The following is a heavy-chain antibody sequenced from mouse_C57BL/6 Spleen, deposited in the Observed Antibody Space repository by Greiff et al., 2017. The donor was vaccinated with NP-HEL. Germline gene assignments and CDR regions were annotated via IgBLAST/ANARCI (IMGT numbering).Heavy chain of an antibody. Sequence: QVQLQQPGAELVKPGASVKMSCKASGYTFTSYWITWVKQRPGQGLEWIGDIYPGSGSTNYNEKFKGKATLTVDKSSSTAYMQLSSLTSEDSAVYYCAPHYYGSPFAYWGQGTLVTVSA. V-gene: IGHV1-55*01. D-gene: IGHD1-1*01. CDR1: GYTFTSYW. J-gene: IGHJ3*01. CDR3: APHYYGSPFAY. CDR2: IYPGSGST.